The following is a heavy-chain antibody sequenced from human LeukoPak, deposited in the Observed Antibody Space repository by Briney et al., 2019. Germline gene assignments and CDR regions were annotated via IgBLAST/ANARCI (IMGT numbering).Heavy chain of an antibody. CDR1: GFTFSSYS. Sequence: GGSLRLSCAASGFTFSSYSMNWVRQAPGKGLEWVSYISSSSSTTYYADSVKGRFTISRDNAKNSLYLQMNSLRAEDTAVYYCARGPFLDVRYYDFWRGHYYYMDVWGKGTTVTVSS. CDR3: ARGPFLDVRYYDFWRGHYYYMDV. CDR2: ISSSSSTT. V-gene: IGHV3-48*01. D-gene: IGHD3-3*01. J-gene: IGHJ6*03.